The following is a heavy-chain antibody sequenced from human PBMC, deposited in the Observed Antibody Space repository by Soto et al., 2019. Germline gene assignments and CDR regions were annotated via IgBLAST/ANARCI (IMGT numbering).Heavy chain of an antibody. D-gene: IGHD3-22*01. CDR1: GGSINSGGYY. J-gene: IGHJ4*02. Sequence: QVQLQESGPGLVKPSQTLSLTCTVSGGSINSGGYYWSWIRQHPGKGLEWIGYIYYSGTTYYNPSLTRRVTISLDTSENQFSLKLNSVTAADTAVYYCARTDTSGYYVGYWCQGTLVTVSS. CDR3: ARTDTSGYYVGY. CDR2: IYYSGTT. V-gene: IGHV4-31*03.